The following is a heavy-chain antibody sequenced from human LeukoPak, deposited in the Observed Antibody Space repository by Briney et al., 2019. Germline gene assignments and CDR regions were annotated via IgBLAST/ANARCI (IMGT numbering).Heavy chain of an antibody. V-gene: IGHV3-30*09. Sequence: GGSLRLSCAASGFIFTTYTMHWVRQAPGKGLEWVAVISYDGSDQYYADSVKGRFAISRDNPKNTLYLQMDRLRAEDTAVYYCARGAYGRANSHYFYGLDVWGQGATVTVS. CDR1: GFIFTTYT. CDR3: ARGAYGRANSHYFYGLDV. J-gene: IGHJ6*02. D-gene: IGHD4-23*01. CDR2: ISYDGSDQ.